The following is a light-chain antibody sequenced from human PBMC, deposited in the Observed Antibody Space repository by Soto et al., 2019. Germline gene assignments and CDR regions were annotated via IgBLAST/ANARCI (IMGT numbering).Light chain of an antibody. CDR2: AAS. V-gene: IGKV1D-12*01. J-gene: IGKJ4*01. Sequence: DIQMTQSPSSVSASVGDRVTITCRASQGINSWLAWYQQKPAKPPKLLIYAASSLQSGVPSRFSGSRSGTDFTLTISSLQPEDFATYNCQQTNSFPLTFGGGTKVEIK. CDR1: QGINSW. CDR3: QQTNSFPLT.